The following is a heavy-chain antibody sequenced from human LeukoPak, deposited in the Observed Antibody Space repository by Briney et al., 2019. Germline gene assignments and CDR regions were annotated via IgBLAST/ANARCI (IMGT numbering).Heavy chain of an antibody. CDR3: ARDAGERWTVDFDY. CDR2: ISSSGNTI. Sequence: GGSLRLSCAASGFTFSSYEMNWVRQAPGKGLGWVSFISSSGNTIYYADSVKGRFIISRDNAKNSLYLQMNSLRAEDTAVYYCARDAGERWTVDFDYWGQGTLVTVSS. J-gene: IGHJ4*02. D-gene: IGHD3/OR15-3a*01. V-gene: IGHV3-48*03. CDR1: GFTFSSYE.